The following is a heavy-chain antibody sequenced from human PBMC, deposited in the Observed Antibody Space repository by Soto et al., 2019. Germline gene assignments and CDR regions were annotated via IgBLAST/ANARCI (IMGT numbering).Heavy chain of an antibody. D-gene: IGHD2-15*01. V-gene: IGHV4-31*03. J-gene: IGHJ5*02. CDR1: GDSTDSGAYY. CDR2: IYSSGNT. Sequence: SETLSLTCTVSGDSTDSGAYYWSWIRQHPGKGLEWIGYIYSSGNTFYNPSLRSRVTISVDTSKNQFSLKLGSVTAADTAVYYCASALYCSGGSCSFDPWGQGTLVT. CDR3: ASALYCSGGSCSFDP.